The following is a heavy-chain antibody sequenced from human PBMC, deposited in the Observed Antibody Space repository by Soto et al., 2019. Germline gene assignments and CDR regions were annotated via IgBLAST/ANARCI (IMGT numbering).Heavy chain of an antibody. D-gene: IGHD3-10*01. J-gene: IGHJ6*02. CDR3: AIDGYYYGSGSPYYYYGMDV. Sequence: GGSLRLSCAASGFTVSSNYMSWVRQAPGKGLEWVSVIYSGGSTYYEDSVKGRFTISRDNSKNTLYLQMNSLRAEDTAVYYCAIDGYYYGSGSPYYYYGMDVWGQGTTVTVSS. CDR1: GFTVSSNY. CDR2: IYSGGST. V-gene: IGHV3-53*01.